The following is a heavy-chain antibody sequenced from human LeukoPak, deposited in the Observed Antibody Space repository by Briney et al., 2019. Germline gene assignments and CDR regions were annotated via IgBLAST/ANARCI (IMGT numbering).Heavy chain of an antibody. J-gene: IGHJ4*02. CDR1: GYSISSGYY. Sequence: SETLSPTCAVSGYSISSGYYWVLIRQPPGKGLEGIGSIYHSGSTYYNPSLKSRVTISVDTSKNQFSLKLSSVTAADTAVYYCARGGAATGNFDYWGQGTLVTVSS. CDR2: IYHSGST. D-gene: IGHD2-15*01. CDR3: ARGGAATGNFDY. V-gene: IGHV4-38-2*01.